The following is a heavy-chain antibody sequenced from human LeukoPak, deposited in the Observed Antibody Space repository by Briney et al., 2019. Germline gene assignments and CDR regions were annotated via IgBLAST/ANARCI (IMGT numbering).Heavy chain of an antibody. CDR1: GGTFSSYA. D-gene: IGHD2-2*01. J-gene: IGHJ4*02. Sequence: ASVKVSCKASGGTFSSYAISWVRQAPGQGLEWMGGIIPIFGTANYAQKFQGRVTITADESTSTAYMELSSLRSEDTAVYYCATDQRYCSSTSCRIGGDYWGQGTLVTVSS. CDR3: ATDQRYCSSTSCRIGGDY. CDR2: IIPIFGTA. V-gene: IGHV1-69*13.